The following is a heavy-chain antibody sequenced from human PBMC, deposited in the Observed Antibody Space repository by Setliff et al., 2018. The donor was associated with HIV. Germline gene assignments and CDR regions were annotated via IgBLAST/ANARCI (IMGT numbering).Heavy chain of an antibody. Sequence: GASVKVSCKASGGTFSSYAISWVRQAPGQGLEWMGGIIPIFGTANYAQKFQGRVTVTMDTSIGTAYMELSSLRSEDTAVYYCARGWALVGDYYFMDVWGKGTTVTVSS. J-gene: IGHJ6*03. CDR3: ARGWALVGDYYFMDV. V-gene: IGHV1-69*05. CDR2: IIPIFGTA. D-gene: IGHD2-15*01. CDR1: GGTFSSYA.